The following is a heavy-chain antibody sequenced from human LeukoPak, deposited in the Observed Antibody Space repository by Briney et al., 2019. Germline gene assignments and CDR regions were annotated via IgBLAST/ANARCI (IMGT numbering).Heavy chain of an antibody. Sequence: SETLSLTCTVSGGSISSYYWSWIRQPAGKGLEWIGRIYISGSTNYNPSLKSRVTMSVDTSKNQFSLKLSSVTAADTAVYYCARDRGTWNDDGFDYWGQGTLVTASS. CDR3: ARDRGTWNDDGFDY. V-gene: IGHV4-4*07. CDR1: GGSISSYY. D-gene: IGHD1-1*01. J-gene: IGHJ4*02. CDR2: IYISGST.